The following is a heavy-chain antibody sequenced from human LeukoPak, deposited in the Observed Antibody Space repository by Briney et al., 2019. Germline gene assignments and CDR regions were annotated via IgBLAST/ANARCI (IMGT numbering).Heavy chain of an antibody. CDR1: GXTXXXSX. J-gene: IGHJ3*02. CDR2: XXXXSGNT. D-gene: IGHD3-22*01. Sequence: GTSVKVSCKASGXTXXXSXXQXXXXXXGXRXXWXXXXXXXSGNTXYAQKFQERVTITRDMSTSPAYMELSSLRSEDTAVYFXAAADYYDSSGYYPYAFHIWGQGTMVTVSS. CDR3: AAADYYDSSGYYPYAFHI. V-gene: IGHV1-58*02.